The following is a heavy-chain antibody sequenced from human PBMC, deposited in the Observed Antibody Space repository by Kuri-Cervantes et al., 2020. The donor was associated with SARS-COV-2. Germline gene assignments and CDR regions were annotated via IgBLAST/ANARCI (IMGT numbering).Heavy chain of an antibody. CDR1: GYTLTELS. J-gene: IGHJ3*02. V-gene: IGHV1-24*01. D-gene: IGHD3-10*01. Sequence: ASVKVSCKVSGYTLTELSMHWVRQAPGKGLEWMGGFDPEDGETIYAQKVQGRVTMTEDTSTDTAHMELSSLRSEDTAVYYCATGVPTRLFGEELKNDAFDIWGQGTTVTVSS. CDR3: ATGVPTRLFGEELKNDAFDI. CDR2: FDPEDGET.